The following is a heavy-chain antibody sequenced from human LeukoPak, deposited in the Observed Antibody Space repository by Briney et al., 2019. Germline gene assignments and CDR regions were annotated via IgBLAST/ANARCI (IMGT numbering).Heavy chain of an antibody. J-gene: IGHJ1*01. Sequence: ASVTVSCKASGYTFTSYGISWVRQAPGQGLEWMGWISAYNGYTNYAQKVQGRVTMTTDTSTSTAYMELRSLRSDDTAVYYCARDLDSSGWSHFQHWGQGTLVTVCS. CDR3: ARDLDSSGWSHFQH. D-gene: IGHD6-19*01. CDR1: GYTFTSYG. CDR2: ISAYNGYT. V-gene: IGHV1-18*01.